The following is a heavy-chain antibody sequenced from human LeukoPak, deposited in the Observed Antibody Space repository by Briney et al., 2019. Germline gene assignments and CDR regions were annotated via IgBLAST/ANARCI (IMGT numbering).Heavy chain of an antibody. CDR2: IWPGDSDT. V-gene: IGHV5-51*01. CDR3: ARQKGTVTTTSGLDV. D-gene: IGHD4-17*01. J-gene: IGHJ6*02. CDR1: GYSFTSYW. Sequence: GESLKISCKGSGYSFTSYWIGWVRQMPGKGLEWMGVIWPGDSDTRYSPSFQGQVTISADKSISTAYLQWSGLKASDTAIYYCARQKGTVTTTSGLDVWGQGTTVTVSS.